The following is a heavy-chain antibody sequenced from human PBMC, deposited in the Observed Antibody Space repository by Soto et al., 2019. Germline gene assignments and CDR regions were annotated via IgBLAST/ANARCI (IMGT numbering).Heavy chain of an antibody. CDR3: AKSSGSQYYYYYSMDV. D-gene: IGHD5-18*01. CDR1: GFPFSSYA. J-gene: IGHJ6*03. V-gene: IGHV3-23*01. CDR2: ISGSGGST. Sequence: GGSLRLSCAASGFPFSSYAMSWVRQAPVKGLEWVTAISGSGGSTYYADSVKGRFTISRDNSKSKLYLQMNSLRAEDTAVYYCAKSSGSQYYYYYSMDVWGKGTTVTVSS.